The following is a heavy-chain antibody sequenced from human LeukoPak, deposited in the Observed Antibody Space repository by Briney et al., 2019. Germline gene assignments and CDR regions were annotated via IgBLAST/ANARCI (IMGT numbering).Heavy chain of an antibody. D-gene: IGHD3-22*01. CDR3: ARRPRFGYYDSSGYYLV. Sequence: SETLSLTCAVYGGSFSGYYWSWIRQPPGKGLEWIGEINHSGSTNYNPSLKSRVTISVDTSKNQFSLKLSSVTAADTAVYYCARRPRFGYYDSSGYYLVWGQGTLVTVSS. V-gene: IGHV4-34*01. CDR2: INHSGST. CDR1: GGSFSGYY. J-gene: IGHJ4*02.